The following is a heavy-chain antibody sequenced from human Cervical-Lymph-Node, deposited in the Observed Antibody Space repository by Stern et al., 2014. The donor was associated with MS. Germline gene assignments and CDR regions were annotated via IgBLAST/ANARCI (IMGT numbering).Heavy chain of an antibody. V-gene: IGHV3-74*03. CDR2: ISADETER. Sequence: EVQLVESGGGLVQPGGSLRLSCAASEFNFTKYSMHWVRQVSGKGLFWVSRISADETERTYADSVKGRFTISRDNTKSTMYLQMNSLRPEDTAVYYCLGVGDAMHVWGQGTTVIVSS. D-gene: IGHD1-26*01. CDR1: EFNFTKYS. J-gene: IGHJ6*02. CDR3: LGVGDAMHV.